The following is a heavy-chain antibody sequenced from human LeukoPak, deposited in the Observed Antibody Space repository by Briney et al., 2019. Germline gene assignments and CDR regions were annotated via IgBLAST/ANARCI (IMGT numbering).Heavy chain of an antibody. CDR1: GGSISSYY. D-gene: IGHD1-26*01. CDR2: IYYSGST. J-gene: IGHJ4*02. V-gene: IGHV4-59*01. Sequence: PSETLSLTCTVSGGSISSYYWSWIRQPPGKGLEWIGYIYYSGSTNYNPSLKSRVTISVDTSKNQFSLKLSSVTAADTAVYYCARVLRVGATGGKALGYWGQGTLVTVSS. CDR3: ARVLRVGATGGKALGY.